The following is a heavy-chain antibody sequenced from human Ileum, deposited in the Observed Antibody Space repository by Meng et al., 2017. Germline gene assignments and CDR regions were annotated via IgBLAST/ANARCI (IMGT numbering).Heavy chain of an antibody. Sequence: QVRLRQWGAGLLKPSETLSLSCAVYGGSFSGYYWSWIRQPPGKGLEWIGEINHSGSTNYNPSLKSRVTISVDTSKNQFSLKLSSVTAADTAVYYCARGLLWFGDYGYWGQGTLVTVSS. V-gene: IGHV4-34*01. CDR1: GGSFSGYY. CDR3: ARGLLWFGDYGY. J-gene: IGHJ4*02. CDR2: INHSGST. D-gene: IGHD3-10*01.